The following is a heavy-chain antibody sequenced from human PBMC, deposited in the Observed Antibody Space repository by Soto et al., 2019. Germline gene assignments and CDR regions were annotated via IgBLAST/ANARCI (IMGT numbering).Heavy chain of an antibody. J-gene: IGHJ4*02. Sequence: TLSLTCAVSGDSIIGIYHWTWIRQSPGKGLEWIGYISNSGSTGYNPSLKTRLSMSVDRSKNQFTLRLTSVTAADTAVYFCATESGSTYGYFDHWGQGTQVTVPQ. CDR1: GDSIIGIYH. D-gene: IGHD5-18*01. CDR3: ATESGSTYGYFDH. CDR2: ISNSGST. V-gene: IGHV4-30-4*01.